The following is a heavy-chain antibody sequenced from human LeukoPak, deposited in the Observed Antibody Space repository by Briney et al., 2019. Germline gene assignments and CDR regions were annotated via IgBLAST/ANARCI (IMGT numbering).Heavy chain of an antibody. CDR2: IHYTGGT. Sequence: SETLSLTCTVSGASISSYYWSWIRQPPGKGLEWMGYIHYTGGTNYNPSLKSRVTISVDMSKNQSSLKLTSVTAADTAVYYCARDFVGAKYYGMDVWGQGTTVTVSS. J-gene: IGHJ6*02. CDR1: GASISSYY. CDR3: ARDFVGAKYYGMDV. D-gene: IGHD1-26*01. V-gene: IGHV4-59*01.